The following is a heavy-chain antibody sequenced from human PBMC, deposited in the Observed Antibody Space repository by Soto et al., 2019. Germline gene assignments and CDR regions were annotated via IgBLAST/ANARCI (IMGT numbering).Heavy chain of an antibody. CDR3: ARDGRLVGGYYFDY. D-gene: IGHD1-26*01. J-gene: IGHJ4*02. CDR2: ISSSGSTI. V-gene: IGHV3-48*03. Sequence: EVQLVESGGGLVQPGGSLRLSCAASGFTFSSYEMNWVRQAPGKGLEWVSYISSSGSTIYYADSVKGRFTISRDNAKNSLYLQMNSLRAEDTAVYYCARDGRLVGGYYFDYWGQGTLVTVSS. CDR1: GFTFSSYE.